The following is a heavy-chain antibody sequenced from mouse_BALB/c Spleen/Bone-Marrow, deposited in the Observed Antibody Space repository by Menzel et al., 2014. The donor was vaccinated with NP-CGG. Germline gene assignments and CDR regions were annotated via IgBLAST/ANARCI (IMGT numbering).Heavy chain of an antibody. CDR2: INSNGGST. J-gene: IGHJ2*01. CDR1: GFTFSSYG. CDR3: ARGNYGNYVDYFDY. V-gene: IGHV5-6-3*01. Sequence: EVKLVESGGCLVQPGGSLKLSCAASGFTFSSYGMSWVRQTPDKRLELVASINSNGGSTYYPDSVKGRFTISRDNAKNTLSLQMSSLKSEDTAMYYCARGNYGNYVDYFDYWGQGTTLTVSS. D-gene: IGHD2-1*01.